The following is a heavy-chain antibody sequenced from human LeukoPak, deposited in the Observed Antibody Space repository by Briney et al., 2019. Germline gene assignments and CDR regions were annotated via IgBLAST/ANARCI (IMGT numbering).Heavy chain of an antibody. D-gene: IGHD3-3*02. V-gene: IGHV1-2*02. J-gene: IGHJ4*02. CDR2: INPRSGGT. CDR1: GYTFTDYN. Sequence: GASVKVCCKASGYTFTDYNIHWVRQAPGQGLEWMGWINPRSGGTNYAQKFQGRVTMTRDTSISTVYMELSRLISDDTAVFYCARALDTLPSYATDYWGQGTLVTVSS. CDR3: ARALDTLPSYATDY.